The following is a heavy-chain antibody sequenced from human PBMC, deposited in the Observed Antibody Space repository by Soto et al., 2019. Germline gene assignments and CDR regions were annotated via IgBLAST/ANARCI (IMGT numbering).Heavy chain of an antibody. CDR2: IWYDGSNK. CDR1: GFTFSSYG. J-gene: IGHJ4*02. V-gene: IGHV3-33*01. Sequence: GGSLRLSCAASGFTFSSYGMHWVRQALGKGLEWVAVIWYDGSNKYYADSVKGRFTISRDNSKNTLYLQMNSLRAEDTAVYYCARFGGYSYGYLDYWGQGTLVTVSS. CDR3: ARFGGYSYGYLDY. D-gene: IGHD5-18*01.